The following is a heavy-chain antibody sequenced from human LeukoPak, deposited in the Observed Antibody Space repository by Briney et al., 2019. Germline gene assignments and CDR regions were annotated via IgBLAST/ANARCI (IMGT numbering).Heavy chain of an antibody. V-gene: IGHV4-59*13. D-gene: IGHD5-18*01. CDR1: LCSFNGYY. CDR2: IYSSGTN. Sequence: SETLSLTYTVSLCSFNGYYWCWIGQPPATALEGVGYIYSSGTNNYDPSLKSRVTISVDTSKNQFSLTLSSVTAADTALYYCARESLSQYNYGYGSFDYWGQGTLVTVSS. CDR3: ARESLSQYNYGYGSFDY. J-gene: IGHJ4*02.